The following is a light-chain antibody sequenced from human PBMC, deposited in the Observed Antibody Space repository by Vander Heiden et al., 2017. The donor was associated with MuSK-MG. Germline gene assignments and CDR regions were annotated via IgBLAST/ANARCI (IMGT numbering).Light chain of an antibody. V-gene: IGKV3-20*01. CDR2: EAS. Sequence: EIVLTQSPGTLSLSPGESATLSCRASQSVGRDFVAWYQQKPGQDPRIRIDEASSRATGIPDRCSGSGSGTDFTLTISILDPEDCAGYYCQKEGISPQKFGRGTKLEIK. CDR3: QKEGISPQK. J-gene: IGKJ2*01. CDR1: QSVGRDF.